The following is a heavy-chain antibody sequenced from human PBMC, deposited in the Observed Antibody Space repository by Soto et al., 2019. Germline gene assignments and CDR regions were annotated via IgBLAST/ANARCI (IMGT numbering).Heavy chain of an antibody. CDR2: IYYNGST. J-gene: IGHJ5*02. Sequence: SETLSLTCTVSGGSISSYYWSWIRQPPGKGLEWIGYIYYNGSTNYNPSLKSRVTISVDTSKNQFSLKLSSVTAADTAVYYCARAGTTMVRGVISGWFDPWGQGTLVT. CDR1: GGSISSYY. V-gene: IGHV4-59*01. CDR3: ARAGTTMVRGVISGWFDP. D-gene: IGHD3-10*01.